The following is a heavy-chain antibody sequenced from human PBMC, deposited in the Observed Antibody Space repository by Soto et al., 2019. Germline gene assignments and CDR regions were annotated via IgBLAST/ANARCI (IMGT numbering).Heavy chain of an antibody. CDR1: GFTFSSYA. D-gene: IGHD3-22*01. V-gene: IGHV3-64*01. J-gene: IGHJ4*02. CDR2: ISSYGGST. Sequence: EVQLVESGGGLVQPGGSLRLSCAASGFTFSSYAMHWVRQAPGKGLEYVSAISSYGGSTYYANSVKGRFTISRDNSKNTLYLQMGSLRAEDMAVYYCARDPDSSGYYYFDYWGQGTWSPSPQ. CDR3: ARDPDSSGYYYFDY.